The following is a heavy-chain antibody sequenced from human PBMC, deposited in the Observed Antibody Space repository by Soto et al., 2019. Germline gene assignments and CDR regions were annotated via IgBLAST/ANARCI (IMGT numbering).Heavy chain of an antibody. Sequence: GGSLRPSCEPSGPTFAAYALHSVRPGPVNGLEWVSLISGNSGRIGYADSVKVRFIIARDNAKNSLFLQMNSLRADDTALYYCAKAPHYYDSGSFDQTPDSWGHGTLVTVSS. V-gene: IGHV3-9*01. CDR2: ISGNSGRI. CDR3: AKAPHYYDSGSFDQTPDS. J-gene: IGHJ5*01. CDR1: GPTFAAYA. D-gene: IGHD3-22*01.